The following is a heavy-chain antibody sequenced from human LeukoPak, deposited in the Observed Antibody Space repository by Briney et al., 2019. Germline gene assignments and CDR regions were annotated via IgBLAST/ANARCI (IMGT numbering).Heavy chain of an antibody. D-gene: IGHD3-10*01. CDR2: ISSSSATI. CDR3: ARDRGYFFDY. Sequence: GGPLRLSCAASGFTFNTYSVNWIRQAPGKGLEWVSYISSSSATIYYADSVKGRFTISRDNAKNSLYLQMNSLRAEDTALYYCARDRGYFFDYWGQGTLVTVSS. V-gene: IGHV3-48*01. J-gene: IGHJ4*02. CDR1: GFTFNTYS.